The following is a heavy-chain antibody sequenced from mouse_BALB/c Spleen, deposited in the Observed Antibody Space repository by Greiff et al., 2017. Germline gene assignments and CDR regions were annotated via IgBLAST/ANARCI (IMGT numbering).Heavy chain of an antibody. D-gene: IGHD3-3*01. CDR1: GFTFSSYT. J-gene: IGHJ4*01. CDR2: ISNGGGST. V-gene: IGHV5-12-2*01. CDR3: ARRGDSHHYAMDY. Sequence: EVKLVESGGGLVQPGGSLKLSCAASGFTFSSYTMSWVRQTPEKRLEWVAYISNGGGSTYYPDTVKGRFTISRDNAKNTLYLQMSSLKSEDTAMYYCARRGDSHHYAMDYWVQGTSVTVSS.